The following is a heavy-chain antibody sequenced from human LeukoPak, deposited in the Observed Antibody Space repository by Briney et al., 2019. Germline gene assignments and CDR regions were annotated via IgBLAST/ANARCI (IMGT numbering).Heavy chain of an antibody. D-gene: IGHD4-11*01. CDR2: ISSGSSHI. V-gene: IGHV3-21*01. Sequence: GGSLRLSCAASGSTFSRHSMNWVRQAPGKGLEWVSYISSGSSHIYYADSVKGRFTISRDNAENSLYLQMNSLRGEDTAVYYCARGGLNYADASDIWGQGTMVTVSS. CDR3: ARGGLNYADASDI. J-gene: IGHJ3*02. CDR1: GSTFSRHS.